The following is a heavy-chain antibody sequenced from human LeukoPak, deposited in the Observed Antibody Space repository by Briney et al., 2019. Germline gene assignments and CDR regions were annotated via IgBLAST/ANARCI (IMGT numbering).Heavy chain of an antibody. Sequence: PSETLSLTCTVSRGYVSSTYFYWGWIRQPPGKGLEWIGSIFHSGSTYNNPSLKSRVTISVDTSKNQFSLTQGSVTAADTAISDGTAVYCSGNSCYSSSFYYYAYMDVWGKGTTVTVSS. V-gene: IGHV4-39*01. CDR3: TAVYCSGNSCYSSSFYYYAYMDV. CDR2: IFHSGST. J-gene: IGHJ6*03. CDR1: RGYVSSTYFY. D-gene: IGHD2-15*01.